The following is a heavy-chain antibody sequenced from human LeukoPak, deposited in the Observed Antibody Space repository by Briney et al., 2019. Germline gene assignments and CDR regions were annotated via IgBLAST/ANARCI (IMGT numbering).Heavy chain of an antibody. J-gene: IGHJ4*02. CDR1: GFTFDDNA. CDR2: ISWNSGSI. D-gene: IGHD2-15*01. Sequence: GRSLRLSCAASGFTFDDNAMHWVRQAPGKGLEWVSGISWNSGSISYADSVKGRFTISRDNAKNSLYLQMNSLRAEDTALYYCVKDRFRTYSHFDYWGQGTLVTVSS. CDR3: VKDRFRTYSHFDY. V-gene: IGHV3-9*01.